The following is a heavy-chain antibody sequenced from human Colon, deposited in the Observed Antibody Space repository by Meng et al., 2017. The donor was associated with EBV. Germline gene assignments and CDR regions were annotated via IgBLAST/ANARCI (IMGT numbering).Heavy chain of an antibody. Sequence: EVQLLESGGGWVQPGVSLRLSCVASGFTFSSYAMSWVRQAPGKGLEWVSGISGSGSSTYYADSVKGRFTISRDNSKNTLYLQINSLRAEDTAVYYCARGGITLVRGGHIDYWGQGTLVTVSS. V-gene: IGHV3-23*01. CDR2: ISGSGSST. CDR1: GFTFSSYA. CDR3: ARGGITLVRGGHIDY. D-gene: IGHD3-10*01. J-gene: IGHJ4*02.